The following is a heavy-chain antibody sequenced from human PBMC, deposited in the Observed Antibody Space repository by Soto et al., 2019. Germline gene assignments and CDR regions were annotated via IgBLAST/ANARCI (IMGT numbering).Heavy chain of an antibody. CDR3: AKDPWDY. CDR2: GNQDGDEK. CDR1: GFTVRDYW. V-gene: IGHV3-7*01. Sequence: EVQLVESGGGLVQPGGSLRLSCAGSGFTVRDYWMTWGRHVPGKGLVWVGNGNQDGDEKGSMDSVKGRFPISRDNAKNSMDLKMNSLRADDTAVYYCAKDPWDYWGQGTLVTVSS. J-gene: IGHJ4*02.